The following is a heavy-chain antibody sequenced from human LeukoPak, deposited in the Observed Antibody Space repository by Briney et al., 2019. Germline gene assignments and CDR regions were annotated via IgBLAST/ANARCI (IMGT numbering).Heavy chain of an antibody. CDR1: GFTFSSYD. J-gene: IGHJ4*02. V-gene: IGHV3-13*01. CDR2: ISTAGDT. D-gene: IGHD1-1*01. Sequence: PGGSLRLSCAASGFTFSSYDMHWVRQATGKGLEWVSAISTAGDTYYPGSVKGRFTISRENAKNSLYLQMNSLRAGDTAVYYCARGIDDGLDYWGQGTLVTVSS. CDR3: ARGIDDGLDY.